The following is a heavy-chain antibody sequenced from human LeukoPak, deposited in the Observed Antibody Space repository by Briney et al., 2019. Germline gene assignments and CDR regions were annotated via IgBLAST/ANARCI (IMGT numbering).Heavy chain of an antibody. Sequence: PSETLSLTCTVSGGSISSSSYYWGWIRQPPGKGLEWIGYIYYSGSTYYNPSLKSRVTISVDTSKNQFSLKLSSVTAADTAVYYCASTKRSSTSCYFDYWGQGTLVTVSS. CDR3: ASTKRSSTSCYFDY. CDR2: IYYSGST. V-gene: IGHV4-30-4*08. J-gene: IGHJ4*02. CDR1: GGSISSSSYY. D-gene: IGHD2-2*01.